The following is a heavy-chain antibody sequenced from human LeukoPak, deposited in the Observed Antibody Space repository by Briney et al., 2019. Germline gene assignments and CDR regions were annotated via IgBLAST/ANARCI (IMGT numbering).Heavy chain of an antibody. Sequence: GGSLRLSCAASGFTFSSYGMHWVRQAPGNGLEWVAVIWYDGSNKYYADFVKGRFTISRDNSKNTLYLQMNSLRAEDTAVYYCAREVGATVDYWGQGTLVTVSS. CDR2: IWYDGSNK. V-gene: IGHV3-33*01. CDR1: GFTFSSYG. J-gene: IGHJ4*02. D-gene: IGHD1-26*01. CDR3: AREVGATVDY.